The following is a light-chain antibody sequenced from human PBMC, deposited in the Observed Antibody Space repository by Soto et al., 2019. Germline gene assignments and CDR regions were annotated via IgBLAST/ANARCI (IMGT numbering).Light chain of an antibody. Sequence: QSVMTQPPSVSAAPGQKVTISCSGSSSNIGVNSVSWYQQLPGTAPKLLIYDDNKRPSGIPDRFSGSKSGTSATLGITGLQTGDEADYYCGSWDSSLSAYVFGTGTKLTVL. V-gene: IGLV1-51*01. CDR2: DDN. CDR3: GSWDSSLSAYV. J-gene: IGLJ1*01. CDR1: SSNIGVNS.